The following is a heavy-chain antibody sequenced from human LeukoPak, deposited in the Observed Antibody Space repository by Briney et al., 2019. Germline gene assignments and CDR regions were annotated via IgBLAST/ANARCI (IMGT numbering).Heavy chain of an antibody. Sequence: QLGGSLRLSCAVSGFTFSSYEMNWVRQAPGKGLEWVSYISSSGRTIYYADSVKGRFTISRDNAKNSLDLQMSSLRVEDTAVYFCAREGSTGSWPYNWFDPWGQGILVTVSS. V-gene: IGHV3-48*03. CDR1: GFTFSSYE. CDR2: ISSSGRTI. D-gene: IGHD6-13*01. J-gene: IGHJ5*02. CDR3: AREGSTGSWPYNWFDP.